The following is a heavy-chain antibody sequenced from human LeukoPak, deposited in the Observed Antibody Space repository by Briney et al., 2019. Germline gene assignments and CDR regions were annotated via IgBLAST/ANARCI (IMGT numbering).Heavy chain of an antibody. Sequence: ASVKVSCKASGGTFSSYAISWVRQAPGQGLEWMGRIDPNTGGTKSAKNFQGRVTMTRDTSISTAYMALSGLRSDDTAVYYCASLYDIVGTTVDYWGQGTLVTVSS. CDR3: ASLYDIVGTTVDY. CDR1: GGTFSSYA. V-gene: IGHV1-2*06. J-gene: IGHJ4*02. D-gene: IGHD1-26*01. CDR2: IDPNTGGT.